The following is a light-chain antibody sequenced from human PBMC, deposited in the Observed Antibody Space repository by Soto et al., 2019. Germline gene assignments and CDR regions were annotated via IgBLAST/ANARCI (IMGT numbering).Light chain of an antibody. CDR2: DAS. Sequence: IQLTQTPSSLSASVGDRVTITCRASQGISSALAWYQQKPGKAPKLLIYDASSLKSGVPSRFSGSGSGTEFTLTISSLQPDDFATYYCQHYNSYSEAFGQGTKVDI. V-gene: IGKV1-13*02. CDR3: QHYNSYSEA. CDR1: QGISSA. J-gene: IGKJ1*01.